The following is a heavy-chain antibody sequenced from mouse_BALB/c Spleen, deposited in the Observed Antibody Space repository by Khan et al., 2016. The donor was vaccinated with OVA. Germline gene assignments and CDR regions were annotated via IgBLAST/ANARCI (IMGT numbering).Heavy chain of an antibody. CDR1: GYTFTEYT. CDR3: ARGGYYGYFDY. CDR2: INPNTGGT. J-gene: IGHJ2*01. V-gene: IGHV1-26*01. Sequence: EVQLQQSGPELVKPGASVKISCKTSGYTFTEYTMHWVKQSHGKSLEWIGGINPNTGGTSYNQKFKGKSTLTVDKSSSTAYMERRSLTSEDSTVYYGARGGYYGYFDYWGQGTTLTVSS. D-gene: IGHD1-1*01.